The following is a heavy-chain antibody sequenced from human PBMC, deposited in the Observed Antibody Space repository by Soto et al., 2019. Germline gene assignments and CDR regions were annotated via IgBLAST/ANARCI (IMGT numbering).Heavy chain of an antibody. CDR1: GFTFSSYA. CDR3: AKGDRVTIFGVVTPFDY. CDR2: ISGSGGST. Sequence: PGGSLRLSCPASGFTFSSYAMSWVRQAPGKGLEWVSAISGSGGSTYYADSVKGRFTISRDNSKNTLYLQMNSLRAEDTAVYYXAKGDRVTIFGVVTPFDYWGQGTLVTVS. V-gene: IGHV3-23*01. J-gene: IGHJ4*02. D-gene: IGHD3-3*01.